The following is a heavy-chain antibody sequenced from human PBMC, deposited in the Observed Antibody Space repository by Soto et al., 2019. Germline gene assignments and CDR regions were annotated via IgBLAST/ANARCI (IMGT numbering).Heavy chain of an antibody. Sequence: ASVKVSCKASGYTFTGYYMHWVRQAPGQGLEWMGWINPNSGGTNYAQKFQGWVTMTRDTSISTAYMELSRLRSDDTAVYYCLSHILTGSDAFDIWGQGTMVTVSS. CDR3: LSHILTGSDAFDI. J-gene: IGHJ3*02. V-gene: IGHV1-2*04. CDR2: INPNSGGT. CDR1: GYTFTGYY. D-gene: IGHD3-9*01.